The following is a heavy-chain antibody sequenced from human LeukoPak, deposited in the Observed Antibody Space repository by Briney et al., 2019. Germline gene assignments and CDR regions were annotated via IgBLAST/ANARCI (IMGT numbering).Heavy chain of an antibody. CDR1: GFTFSDAW. J-gene: IGHJ4*02. Sequence: PGGSLRLSCAASGFTFSDAWMTWVRQAPGKGLECAGFIQSKTDGGTTDSAAPVKGRFTVSRDDSKNTLYLQMNSLKTEDTAVYYCTTWSSQFDYWGQGTLVTVSS. D-gene: IGHD6-6*01. CDR3: TTWSSQFDY. V-gene: IGHV3-15*01. CDR2: IQSKTDGGTT.